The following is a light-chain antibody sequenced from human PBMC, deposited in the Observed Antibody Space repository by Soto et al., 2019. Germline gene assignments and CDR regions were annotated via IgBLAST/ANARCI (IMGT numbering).Light chain of an antibody. CDR1: SSDVGSYNL. CDR2: EVS. J-gene: IGLJ1*01. Sequence: QSVLTQPASVSGSPGQSITISCTGTSSDVGSYNLVSWYQQHPGKAPKLMIYEVSKRPSGVSNRFSGSKSGNTASMTISWLYAEDEADYYCCSYAGSSTYVFGTGTKVTVL. CDR3: CSYAGSSTYV. V-gene: IGLV2-23*02.